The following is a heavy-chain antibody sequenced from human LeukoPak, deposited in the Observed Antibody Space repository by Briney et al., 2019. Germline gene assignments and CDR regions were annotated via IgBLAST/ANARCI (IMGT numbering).Heavy chain of an antibody. CDR2: ISSSSSYI. CDR1: GFTFSSYE. CDR3: ARAVIVGAPDAFDI. D-gene: IGHD1-26*01. V-gene: IGHV3-21*01. J-gene: IGHJ3*02. Sequence: PGGSLRLSCAASGFTFSSYEMNWVRQAPGKGLEWVSSISSSSSYIYYADSVKGRFTISRDNAKNSLYLQMNSLRAEDTAVYYCARAVIVGAPDAFDIWGQGTMVTVSS.